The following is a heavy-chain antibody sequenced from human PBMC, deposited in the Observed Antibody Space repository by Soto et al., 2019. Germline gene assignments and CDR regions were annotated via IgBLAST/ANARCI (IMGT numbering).Heavy chain of an antibody. CDR2: IYYSGST. J-gene: IGHJ4*02. CDR1: GGSISSGGYY. Sequence: SETLSLTCTVSGGSISSGGYYWSRIRQHPGKGLEWIGYIYYSGSTYYNPSLKSRVTISVDTSKNQFSLKLSSVTAADTAVYYCARAVDTAMVKGYYFDYWGQGTLVTVSS. V-gene: IGHV4-31*03. CDR3: ARAVDTAMVKGYYFDY. D-gene: IGHD5-18*01.